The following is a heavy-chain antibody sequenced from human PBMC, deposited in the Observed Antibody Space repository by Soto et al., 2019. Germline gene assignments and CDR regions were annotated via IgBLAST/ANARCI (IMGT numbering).Heavy chain of an antibody. V-gene: IGHV3-33*01. D-gene: IGHD1-26*01. J-gene: IGHJ4*02. CDR3: AGGTYYFDY. CDR1: GFTFSNYG. Sequence: QVQLVESGGDVVQPGRSLRLSCAASGFTFSNYGMHWARQAPGKGLEWVAAILYDGSNKYYADSVKGRFTISRDNSKNTLYLKMNSLRAEDTAVYSCAGGTYYFDYCGKGTLVPVS. CDR2: ILYDGSNK.